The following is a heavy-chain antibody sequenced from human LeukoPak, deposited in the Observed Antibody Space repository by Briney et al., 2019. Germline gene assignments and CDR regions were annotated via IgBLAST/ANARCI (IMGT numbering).Heavy chain of an antibody. CDR2: INHSGST. D-gene: IGHD2-21*02. CDR1: GGSLSGYY. J-gene: IGHJ3*02. CDR3: AGDTGGAFDI. Sequence: PSETLSLTCAVYGGSLSGYYWSWIRQPPGKGLEWIGEINHSGSTNYNPSLKSRVTISVDTSKNQLSLKLSSVTAADTAVYYCAGDTGGAFDIWGQGTMVTVSS. V-gene: IGHV4-34*01.